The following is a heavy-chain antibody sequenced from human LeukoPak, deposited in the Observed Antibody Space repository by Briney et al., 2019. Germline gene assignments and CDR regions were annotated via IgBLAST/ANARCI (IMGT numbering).Heavy chain of an antibody. V-gene: IGHV5-51*01. D-gene: IGHD5-24*01. CDR2: IYPGDSDT. Sequence: GESLKISCKGSGYSFTSYWIGWVRQMPVKGLEWMGIIYPGDSDTRYSPSFQGQVTISADKSISTAYLQWSSLKASDTAMYYCARQDERWLQGDAFDIWGQGTMVTVSS. J-gene: IGHJ3*02. CDR1: GYSFTSYW. CDR3: ARQDERWLQGDAFDI.